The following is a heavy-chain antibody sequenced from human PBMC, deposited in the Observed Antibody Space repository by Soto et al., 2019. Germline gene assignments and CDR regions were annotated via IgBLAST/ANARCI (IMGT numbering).Heavy chain of an antibody. CDR1: GGSISSYY. CDR2: IYYTGTT. CDR3: ARDTRSRDGYNYFAY. Sequence: SETLSLTCTVSGGSISSYYWSWIRQPPGKGLEWIGYIYYTGTTNYNPSLKSRVTISVDTSKNQFSLKLSSVTAADTAVYYCARDTRSRDGYNYFAYWGQGTLVTVSS. V-gene: IGHV4-59*01. D-gene: IGHD5-12*01. J-gene: IGHJ4*02.